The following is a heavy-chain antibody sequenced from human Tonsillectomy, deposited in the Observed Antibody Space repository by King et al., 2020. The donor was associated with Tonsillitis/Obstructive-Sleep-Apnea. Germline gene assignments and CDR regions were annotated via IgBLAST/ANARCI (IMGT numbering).Heavy chain of an antibody. CDR3: ASGNVCTNGVSPNINYYYYYMDV. V-gene: IGHV4-59*01. CDR1: GGSISSYY. D-gene: IGHD2-8*01. J-gene: IGHJ6*03. CDR2: IYYSGST. Sequence: VQLQESGPGLVKPSETLSLTCTVSGGSISSYYWSWIRQPPGKGLEWIGYIYYSGSTNYNPSLKSRVTISVDTSKNQFSLKLSSVTAADTAVYYCASGNVCTNGVSPNINYYYYYMDVWGKGTTVTVSS.